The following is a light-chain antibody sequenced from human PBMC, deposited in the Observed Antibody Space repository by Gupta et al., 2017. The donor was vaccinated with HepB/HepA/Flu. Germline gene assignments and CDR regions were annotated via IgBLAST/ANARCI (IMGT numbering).Light chain of an antibody. J-gene: IGKJ3*01. CDR3: QQYYSTHS. Sequence: DIVMTQSPDSLAVSLGERATINCKSSQSVLYSSNNKNYLAWYQQKPGQPPKLLIYWASTRESGVPDRFSGRGSGTDFTLTISSLQAEDVAVYYCQQYYSTHSFGHGTKVDIK. CDR1: QSVLYSSNNKNY. CDR2: WAS. V-gene: IGKV4-1*01.